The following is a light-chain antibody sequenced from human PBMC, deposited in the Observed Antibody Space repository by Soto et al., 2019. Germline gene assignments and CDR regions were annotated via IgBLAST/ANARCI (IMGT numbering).Light chain of an antibody. J-gene: IGKJ1*01. CDR2: DAS. CDR3: QQYGSSPGT. V-gene: IGKV3-20*01. CDR1: QSVGSN. Sequence: IVMTQSPATLSVSPVERATLSFRASQSVGSNLAWYQQKPGQAPRLLIYDASNRTTGIPDRFSGGGSGTDFTLTISRLEPEDFAVYYCQQYGSSPGTFGQGTKGDIK.